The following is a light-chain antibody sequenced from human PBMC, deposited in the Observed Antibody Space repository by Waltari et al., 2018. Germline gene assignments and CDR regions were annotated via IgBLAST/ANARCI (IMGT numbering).Light chain of an antibody. CDR1: QSISSN. Sequence: EIVMTQSPATLSVSPGERANLSCRASQSISSNLAWLQQKPGQAPRLLIYGASTRATGIPARFSGSGSGTEFTLTISSLQSEDFAVYYCQQYNNWPPRSTFGQGTKLEIK. J-gene: IGKJ2*01. CDR3: QQYNNWPPRST. CDR2: GAS. V-gene: IGKV3-15*01.